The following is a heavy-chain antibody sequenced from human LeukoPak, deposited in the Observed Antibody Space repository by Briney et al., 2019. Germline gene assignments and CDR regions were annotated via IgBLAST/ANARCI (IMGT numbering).Heavy chain of an antibody. CDR1: GGTSNSHA. CDR3: ATTNDGGGYQWGDFFDF. CDR2: ILLNLGTT. Sequence: SSVKVSCKASGGTSNSHAISWVRQAPGQGLEWKGRILLNLGTTNRAQNFQDRATLTADKSTNTAYMELTSLTSDDTAVYYCATTNDGGGYQWGDFFDFWGQGTLVTVSS. J-gene: IGHJ4*02. D-gene: IGHD3-22*01. V-gene: IGHV1-69*04.